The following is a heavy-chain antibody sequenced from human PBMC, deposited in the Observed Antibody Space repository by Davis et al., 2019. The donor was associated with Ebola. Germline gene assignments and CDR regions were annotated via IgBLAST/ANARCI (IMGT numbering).Heavy chain of an antibody. CDR3: AVDHIYSFGLCGH. D-gene: IGHD5-12*01. V-gene: IGHV3-30*02. CDR2: VRYDESNK. Sequence: GESLKISCAASGFTFSSFGFHWVRQAPGKGLEWVAFVRYDESNKYYEDSVKGRFTISRDNSKNTVFLQMNSLRPEDTATYYCAVDHIYSFGLCGHWGHGTPVTVS. CDR1: GFTFSSFG. J-gene: IGHJ4*03.